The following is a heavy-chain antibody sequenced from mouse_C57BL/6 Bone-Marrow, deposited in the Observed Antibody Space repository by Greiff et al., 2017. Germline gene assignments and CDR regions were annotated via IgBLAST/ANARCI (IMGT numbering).Heavy chain of an antibody. Sequence: VQLQQSGPELVKPGASVKISCKASGYAFSSSWMNWVKQRPGKGLEWIGVINPNYGTTSHNQKFKGKATLTVDQSSSTAYMQLNSLTSEDSAVYYCARGYDYDYAMDYWGQGTSVTVSS. CDR1: GYAFSSSW. D-gene: IGHD2-4*01. V-gene: IGHV1-39*01. J-gene: IGHJ4*01. CDR2: INPNYGTT. CDR3: ARGYDYDYAMDY.